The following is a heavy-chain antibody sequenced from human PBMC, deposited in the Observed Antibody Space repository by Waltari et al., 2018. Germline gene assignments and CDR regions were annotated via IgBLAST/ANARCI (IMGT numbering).Heavy chain of an antibody. J-gene: IGHJ1*01. CDR1: GGTFSSYA. CDR3: ARVSEELELPGYFQH. V-gene: IGHV1-69*05. D-gene: IGHD1-7*01. Sequence: QVQLVQSGAEVKKPGSSVKVSCKASGGTFSSYAISWVRQAPGQGLEWMGGTIPSFGTANDAQKFQGRVTITTDESTSTAYMELSSLRSEDTAVYYCARVSEELELPGYFQHWGQGTLVTVSS. CDR2: TIPSFGTA.